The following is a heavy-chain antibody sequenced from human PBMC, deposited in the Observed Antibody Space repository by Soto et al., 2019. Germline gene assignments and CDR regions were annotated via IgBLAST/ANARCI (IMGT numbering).Heavy chain of an antibody. V-gene: IGHV5-51*01. CDR1: GYTFTNNW. CDR2: IYPGDSDT. Sequence: PGESLKISCKGSGYTFTNNWVGWVRQMPGKGLEWMGIIYPGDSDTRYSPSFQGQVTISVDKSIATAYLQWSSLKASDAATYYCARLPQFLWFGALTSRVYYFNYWGPGTLVTVPS. J-gene: IGHJ4*02. D-gene: IGHD3-10*01. CDR3: ARLPQFLWFGALTSRVYYFNY.